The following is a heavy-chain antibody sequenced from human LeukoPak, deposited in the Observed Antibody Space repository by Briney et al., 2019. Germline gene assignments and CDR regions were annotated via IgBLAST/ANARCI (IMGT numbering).Heavy chain of an antibody. D-gene: IGHD1-26*01. V-gene: IGHV4-39*01. Sequence: KASETLSLTCTVSGGSISSSSYYWGWIRQPPGKGLEWIGSIYYSGSTYYNPSLKSRVTISVDTSKNQFSLKLSSVTAADTAVYYCAGGGVGATDPWGQGTLVTVSS. CDR3: AGGGVGATDP. CDR1: GGSISSSSYY. CDR2: IYYSGST. J-gene: IGHJ5*02.